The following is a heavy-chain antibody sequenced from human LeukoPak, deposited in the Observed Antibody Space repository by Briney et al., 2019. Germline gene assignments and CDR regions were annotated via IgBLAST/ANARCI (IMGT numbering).Heavy chain of an antibody. D-gene: IGHD5-12*01. CDR1: EFTVSSNY. CDR2: IYHGGNT. J-gene: IGHJ4*02. Sequence: PGGSLRLSCAASEFTVSSNYMSWVRQAPGKGLEWVSVIYHGGNTYYAASVKGRFTISRDNSKNTFSLQMNILGADDTAVYYCGRGGGYGQDVDYWGQGTLVSVSS. V-gene: IGHV3-53*01. CDR3: GRGGGYGQDVDY.